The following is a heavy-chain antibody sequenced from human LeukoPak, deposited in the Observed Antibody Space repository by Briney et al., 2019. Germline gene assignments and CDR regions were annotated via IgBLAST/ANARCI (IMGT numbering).Heavy chain of an antibody. Sequence: GRSLRLSCAASGFTFDDYAMHWVRQAPGKGLEWVSGISWNSGSIGYADSVKGRFTISRDNAKNSLYLQMNSLRAEDTALYYCAKGGHYYDSSGYCGWAFDIWGQGTMVTVSS. CDR2: ISWNSGSI. CDR1: GFTFDDYA. J-gene: IGHJ3*02. CDR3: AKGGHYYDSSGYCGWAFDI. D-gene: IGHD3-22*01. V-gene: IGHV3-9*01.